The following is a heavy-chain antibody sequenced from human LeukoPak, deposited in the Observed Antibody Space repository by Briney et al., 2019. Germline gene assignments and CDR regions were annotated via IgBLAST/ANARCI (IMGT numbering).Heavy chain of an antibody. D-gene: IGHD5-18*01. Sequence: AGSLRLSCAASGFTFSSYGMDWVSQAPGKGREWVAVTSNDGSNTYYADSLRGRFTISRDNSKNTLYLQMNSLRAEDTAVYHCARRGYSYGYADYWGQGTLITVSS. CDR2: TSNDGSNT. CDR3: ARRGYSYGYADY. J-gene: IGHJ4*02. V-gene: IGHV3-30*03. CDR1: GFTFSSYG.